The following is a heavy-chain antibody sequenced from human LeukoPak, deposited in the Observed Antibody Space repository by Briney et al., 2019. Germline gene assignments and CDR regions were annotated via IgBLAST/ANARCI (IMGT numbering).Heavy chain of an antibody. J-gene: IGHJ4*02. CDR2: ISGSGGST. Sequence: PGGSLRLSCAASGFTFSSYAMSWVRQAPGKGLEWVSAISGSGGSTYYADSVKGRFTISRDNSKNTLYLQMNSLRAEDTAVYYCAKVQPDYYGSGSSYFDYWGQGTLVTVSS. CDR1: GFTFSSYA. CDR3: AKVQPDYYGSGSSYFDY. D-gene: IGHD3-10*01. V-gene: IGHV3-23*01.